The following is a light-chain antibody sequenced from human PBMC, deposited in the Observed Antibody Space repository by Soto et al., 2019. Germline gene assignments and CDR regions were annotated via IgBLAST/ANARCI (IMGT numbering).Light chain of an antibody. CDR3: QQYNNWPLT. V-gene: IGKV3-15*01. Sequence: DTVMTQSPSSLSMSPGEGVTLSCRASQSVRSNLAWYQQRPGQAPRLLIYSASTRAADIPARFSGSGSGAEFTLTISSLQSEDFAFYYCQQYNNWPLTFGGGTKVEIK. J-gene: IGKJ4*01. CDR1: QSVRSN. CDR2: SAS.